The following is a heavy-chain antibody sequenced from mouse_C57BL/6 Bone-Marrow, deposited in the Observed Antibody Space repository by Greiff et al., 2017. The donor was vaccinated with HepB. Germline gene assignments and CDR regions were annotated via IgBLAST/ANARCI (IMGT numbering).Heavy chain of an antibody. CDR2: IDPSDSYT. V-gene: IGHV1-50*01. J-gene: IGHJ3*01. Sequence: QVQLQQPGAELVKPGASVKLSCKASGYTFTSYWMQWVKQRPGQGLEWIGEIDPSDSYTNYNQKFKGKATLTVDTSSSTAYMQLSSLTSEDSAVYYCARGRYWFASWGQGTLVTVSA. CDR1: GYTFTSYW. CDR3: ARGRYWFAS.